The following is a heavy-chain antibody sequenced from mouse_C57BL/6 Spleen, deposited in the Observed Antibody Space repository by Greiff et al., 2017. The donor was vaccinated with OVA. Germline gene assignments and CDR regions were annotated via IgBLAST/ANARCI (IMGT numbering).Heavy chain of an antibody. J-gene: IGHJ4*01. CDR1: GYTFTDYY. V-gene: IGHV1-19*01. Sequence: EVQLQQSGPVLVKPGASVKMSCKASGYTFTDYYMNWVKQSHGKSLEWIGVINPYNGGTSYNQKFKGKATFTVDKSSSTAYMELNSLTSEDSAVYYCARSLDGNYGAMDYWGQGTSVTVSS. CDR2: INPYNGGT. D-gene: IGHD2-1*01. CDR3: ARSLDGNYGAMDY.